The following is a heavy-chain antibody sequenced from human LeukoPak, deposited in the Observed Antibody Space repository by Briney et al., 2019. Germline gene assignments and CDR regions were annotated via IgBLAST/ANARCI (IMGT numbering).Heavy chain of an antibody. V-gene: IGHV4-39*01. CDR1: GGSICSGSYY. J-gene: IGHJ4*02. CDR2: IYYRGST. CDR3: ARQHGSSNNSSRFDY. Sequence: SETLSLTCSVSGGSICSGSYYWGWIRQPPGKGLEWIGSIYYRGSTYYNPSLKSRVTISVDTSKNQFSLKLSSVTAADTAVYYCARQHGSSNNSSRFDYWGQGTLVTVSS. D-gene: IGHD6-19*01.